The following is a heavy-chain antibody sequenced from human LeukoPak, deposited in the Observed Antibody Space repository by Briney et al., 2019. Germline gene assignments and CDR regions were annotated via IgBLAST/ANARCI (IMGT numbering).Heavy chain of an antibody. CDR2: IYTSGST. D-gene: IGHD4/OR15-4a*01. CDR1: GGSMNSYS. J-gene: IGHJ4*02. Sequence: SETLSLTCTVSGGSMNSYSWSWIRQPPGKGLEWIGRIYTSGSTNYNPSLKSRVTMSVDMSKNQFSLKLSSVTAADTAVYYCARQQLKTMASFDYWGQGALVTVSS. CDR3: ARQQLKTMASFDY. V-gene: IGHV4-4*07.